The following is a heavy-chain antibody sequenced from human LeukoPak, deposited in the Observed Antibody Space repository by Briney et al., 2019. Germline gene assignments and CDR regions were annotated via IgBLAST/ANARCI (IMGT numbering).Heavy chain of an antibody. CDR2: ISGSGGST. CDR1: GFTFSSYA. J-gene: IGHJ4*02. CDR3: TTDGGIGPSPIFDY. Sequence: GGSLRLSCAASGFTFSSYAMSWVRQAPGKGLEWVSAISGSGGSTYYADSVKGRFTISRDNSKNTLYLQMNSLQTEDTAVYYCTTDGGIGPSPIFDYWGQGTLLTVSS. D-gene: IGHD6-13*01. V-gene: IGHV3-23*01.